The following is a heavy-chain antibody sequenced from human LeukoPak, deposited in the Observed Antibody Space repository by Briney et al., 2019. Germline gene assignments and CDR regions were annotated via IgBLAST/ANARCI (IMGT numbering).Heavy chain of an antibody. D-gene: IGHD5-18*01. CDR3: ARDRGYSCGY. J-gene: IGHJ4*02. Sequence: PGGSLRLSCAASGFTFSTYAMGWVRQAPGKGLEWVSTISGSGGSSYYADSVRGRFTISRDNSKNTLYLQMSSLRVEDTAVYYCARDRGYSCGYWGQGTLVTVSS. CDR1: GFTFSTYA. V-gene: IGHV3-23*01. CDR2: ISGSGGSS.